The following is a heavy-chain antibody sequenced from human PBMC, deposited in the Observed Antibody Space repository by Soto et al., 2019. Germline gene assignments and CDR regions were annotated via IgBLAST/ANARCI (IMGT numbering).Heavy chain of an antibody. Sequence: ASVKVSCKASGYTFTSYDINWVRQATGQGLEWMGWMNPNSGNTGYAQKFQGRVTMTRNTSISTAYMELSSLRSEDTAVYYCARTDSSRYYYGARWFDPWGQGTLVTVS. CDR1: GYTFTSYD. V-gene: IGHV1-8*01. J-gene: IGHJ5*02. CDR3: ARTDSSRYYYGARWFDP. D-gene: IGHD3-22*01. CDR2: MNPNSGNT.